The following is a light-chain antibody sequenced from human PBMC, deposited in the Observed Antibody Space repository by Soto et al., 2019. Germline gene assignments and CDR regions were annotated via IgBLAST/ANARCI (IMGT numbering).Light chain of an antibody. CDR2: RAS. J-gene: IGKJ4*01. CDR1: RSVSTN. CDR3: HQYNNWPPF. Sequence: ETGMTQSPATLSLSPGERATLSCRTSRSVSTNLAWYQQKPGQPPRLLIYRASTRATGIPARFSGSGSGTEFTLTISGLQSEDSAVYYCHQYNNWPPFFGGGTKVDIK. V-gene: IGKV3-15*01.